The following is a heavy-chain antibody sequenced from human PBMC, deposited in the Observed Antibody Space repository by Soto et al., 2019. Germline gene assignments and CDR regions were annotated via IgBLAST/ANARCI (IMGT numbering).Heavy chain of an antibody. V-gene: IGHV4-31*03. J-gene: IGHJ2*01. CDR3: AREYSSSWSLQDWYFDL. D-gene: IGHD6-13*01. CDR1: GGSISSGGYY. Sequence: QVQLQESGPGLVKPSQTLSLTCTVSGGSISSGGYYWSWIRQHPGKGLEWIGYIYYSGSTYYNPSLKSRVPISVDTSKNQFSLKLSSVTAADTAVYSCAREYSSSWSLQDWYFDLWGRGTLVTVSS. CDR2: IYYSGST.